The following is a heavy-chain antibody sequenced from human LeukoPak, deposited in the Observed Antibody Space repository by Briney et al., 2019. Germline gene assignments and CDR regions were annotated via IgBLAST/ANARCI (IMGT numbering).Heavy chain of an antibody. CDR3: ARGSLGGYNFDY. CDR1: GGTFSSYA. J-gene: IGHJ4*02. V-gene: IGHV1-69*05. Sequence: ASVKVSCKASGGTFSSYAISWVRQAPGQGLEWMGRIIPIFGTANYAQKFQGRVTITTDESTSTAYMELSSLRSGDTAVYYCARGSLGGYNFDYWGQGTLVTVSS. D-gene: IGHD5-24*01. CDR2: IIPIFGTA.